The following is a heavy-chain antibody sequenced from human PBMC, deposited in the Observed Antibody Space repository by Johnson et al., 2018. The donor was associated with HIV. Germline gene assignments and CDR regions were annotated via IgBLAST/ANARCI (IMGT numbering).Heavy chain of an antibody. CDR3: ANTIAMSGRFDAFDI. Sequence: QVQLVESGGGLVQPGGSLRLSCAASGFTFSRYWMHWVRQAPGKGLEWVAVISYDGSNKYYADSVKGRFTISRDNSKNTRYLQMNSLRAGDTAGYYCANTIAMSGRFDAFDIWGQGTMVTVSS. D-gene: IGHD3-3*01. CDR1: GFTFSRYW. V-gene: IGHV3-30*18. CDR2: ISYDGSNK. J-gene: IGHJ3*02.